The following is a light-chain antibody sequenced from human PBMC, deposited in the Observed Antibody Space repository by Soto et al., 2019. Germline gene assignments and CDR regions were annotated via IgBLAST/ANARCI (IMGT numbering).Light chain of an antibody. CDR1: QSLLYSNGYNY. J-gene: IGKJ2*02. CDR3: MQALQTPRT. V-gene: IGKV2-28*01. Sequence: DIVMTQSPLSLPVTPGEPASISCRSSQSLLYSNGYNYLDWYLQKPGQSPQLLIYLTFNRSAGGPDRFRGSGSGTDFPLKISRVEAEDVGVYYCMQALQTPRTFGQGTKLEIK. CDR2: LTF.